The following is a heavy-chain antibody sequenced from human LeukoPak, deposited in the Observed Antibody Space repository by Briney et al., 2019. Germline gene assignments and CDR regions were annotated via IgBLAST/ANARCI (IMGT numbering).Heavy chain of an antibody. CDR1: GGSFSGYY. V-gene: IGHV4-34*01. Sequence: SETLSLTCAVYGGSFSGYYWSWIRQPPGKGLEWIGSIYYSGSTYYNPSLKSRVTISVDTSKNQFSLKLSSVTAADTAVYYCARHPSSGWGYYYYYMDVWGKGTTVTISS. J-gene: IGHJ6*03. CDR2: IYYSGST. D-gene: IGHD6-19*01. CDR3: ARHPSSGWGYYYYYMDV.